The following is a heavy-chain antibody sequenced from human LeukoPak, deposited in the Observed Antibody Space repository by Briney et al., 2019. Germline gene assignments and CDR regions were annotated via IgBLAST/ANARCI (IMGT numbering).Heavy chain of an antibody. J-gene: IGHJ4*02. CDR2: ISAYNGKT. CDR3: ARGRNIGYIVVVPAAYFDY. V-gene: IGHV1-18*01. Sequence: ASVKVSCKASGYTFTSYGISWVRQAPGQGLEWMGWISAYNGKTNYAQKLQSRVTMTTDTSTSTAYMELRSLRSDDTAVYYCARGRNIGYIVVVPAAYFDYWGQGTLVTVSS. CDR1: GYTFTSYG. D-gene: IGHD2-2*01.